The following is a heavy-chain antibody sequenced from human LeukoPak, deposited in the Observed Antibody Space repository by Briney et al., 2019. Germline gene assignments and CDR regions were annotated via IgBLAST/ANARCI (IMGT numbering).Heavy chain of an antibody. J-gene: IGHJ6*02. CDR3: ARYSRAPTNYYYGMDV. D-gene: IGHD6-13*01. V-gene: IGHV4-59*01. CDR2: IYYSGST. Sequence: SETLSLTCTVSGGSISSYYWSWIRQPPGKGLEWIGYIYYSGSTKYNPSLKSRVTISVDTSKNQFSLKLSSVTAADTAVYYCARYSRAPTNYYYGMDVWGQGTTVTVSS. CDR1: GGSISSYY.